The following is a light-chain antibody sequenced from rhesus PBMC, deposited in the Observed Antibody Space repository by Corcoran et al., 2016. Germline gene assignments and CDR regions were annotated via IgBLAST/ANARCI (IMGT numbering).Light chain of an antibody. Sequence: DIQLTQSPSSLSASVGDRVTITCRASQGISISLAWYQQKSGKAPKLLTYDASNLQSGVPSRFSGSGSGTEFSLTVSSLQPEDFATYYCQQRNSYPLTFGGGTKVEIK. CDR1: QGISIS. CDR2: DAS. V-gene: IGKV1-38*01. J-gene: IGKJ4*01. CDR3: QQRNSYPLT.